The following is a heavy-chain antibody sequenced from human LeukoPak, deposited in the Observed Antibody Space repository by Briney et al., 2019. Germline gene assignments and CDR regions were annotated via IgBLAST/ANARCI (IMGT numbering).Heavy chain of an antibody. D-gene: IGHD6-19*01. J-gene: IGHJ4*02. CDR3: ASYPRYSSSPPFDY. Sequence: GASVKVSCKASGYTFTGYYMHWVRQAPGQGLEWMGWINHNTGGTNYAQKFQGRVTMTRDTTISTAYMELSRLTSDDTAVYYCASYPRYSSSPPFDYWGQGTLVTVSS. CDR2: INHNTGGT. V-gene: IGHV1-2*02. CDR1: GYTFTGYY.